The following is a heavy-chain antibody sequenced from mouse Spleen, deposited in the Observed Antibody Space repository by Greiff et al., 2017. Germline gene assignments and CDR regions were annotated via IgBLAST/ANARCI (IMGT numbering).Heavy chain of an antibody. CDR3: ARRVGGHYYGYLDY. CDR2: ISSGSSTI. V-gene: IGHV5-17*02. Sequence: EVKLMESGGGLVQPGGSRKLSCAASGFTFSSFGMHWVRQAPEKGLEWVAYISSGSSTIYYADTVKGRFTISRDNPKNTLFLQMTSLRSEDTAMYYCARRVGGHYYGYLDYWGQGTTLTVSS. CDR1: GFTFSSFG. J-gene: IGHJ2*01. D-gene: IGHD1-2*01.